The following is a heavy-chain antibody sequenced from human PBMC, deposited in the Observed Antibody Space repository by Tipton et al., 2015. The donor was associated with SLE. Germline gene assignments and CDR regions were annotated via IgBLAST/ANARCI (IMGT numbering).Heavy chain of an antibody. CDR2: INPNSGGT. CDR1: GYTFTGYY. Sequence: QSGPEVEKPGASVKVSCKASGYTFTGYYMHWVRQAPGQGLEWMGWINPNSGGTNYAQKFQGRVTMTRDTSISTAYMELSRLRSDDTAVYYCAREGVGAHHDAFDIWGQGTMVTVSS. J-gene: IGHJ3*02. D-gene: IGHD1-26*01. V-gene: IGHV1-2*02. CDR3: AREGVGAHHDAFDI.